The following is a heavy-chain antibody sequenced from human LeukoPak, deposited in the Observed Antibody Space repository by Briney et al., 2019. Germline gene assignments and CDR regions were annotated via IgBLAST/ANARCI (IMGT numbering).Heavy chain of an antibody. CDR1: GYTFTGYY. D-gene: IGHD1-26*01. V-gene: IGHV1-2*06. Sequence: ASVTVSCKASGYTFTGYYMHWVRQAPGQGLEWMGRINPNNGATNYAQTLQGRVAITGDTSISTAYMELSSLRSDDTAVYYCTRGSGSYHGNDYWGQGTLVTVSS. J-gene: IGHJ4*02. CDR3: TRGSGSYHGNDY. CDR2: INPNNGAT.